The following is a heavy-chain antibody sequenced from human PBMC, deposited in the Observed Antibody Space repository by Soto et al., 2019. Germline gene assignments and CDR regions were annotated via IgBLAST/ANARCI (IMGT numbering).Heavy chain of an antibody. CDR1: GYSVSGNSAA. J-gene: IGHJ6*02. D-gene: IGHD3-16*01. Sequence: SHTLSLTCAISGYSVSGNSAALNWIRQSPSRGLEWLGRTYYMSKWYNDYAVSVKSRITINPDTSKNQFSLQLNSVTPEDTAVYYCARDGGPANYYYGMDVWGQGTTVTVSS. CDR3: ARDGGPANYYYGMDV. CDR2: TYYMSKWYN. V-gene: IGHV6-1*01.